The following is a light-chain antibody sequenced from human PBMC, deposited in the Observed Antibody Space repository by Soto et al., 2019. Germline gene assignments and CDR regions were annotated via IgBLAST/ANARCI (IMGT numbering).Light chain of an antibody. CDR2: DAS. V-gene: IGKV3-15*01. Sequence: ETMMTQSPDTLSVSLGERATLSCRASQSLRSSLAWYQQKPGQAPRLLIYDASTRATGIPARFSGSGSGTDFTLTISGLQSEEFAVYYCQQYNNWPQTVGQGTKVDIK. CDR3: QQYNNWPQT. CDR1: QSLRSS. J-gene: IGKJ1*01.